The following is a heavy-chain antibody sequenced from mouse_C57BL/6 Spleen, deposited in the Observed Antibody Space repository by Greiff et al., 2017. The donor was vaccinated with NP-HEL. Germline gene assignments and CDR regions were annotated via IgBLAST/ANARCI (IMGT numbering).Heavy chain of an antibody. Sequence: EVQLQQSGPVLVKPGASVKMSCKASGYTFTAYYMNWVKQSHGKSLEWIGVITPSNGGTSYNQKFKGKATLTVDKSSSTAYMELNSLTSEDSAVYYGAYSNTFAYWGQGTLVTVSA. CDR1: GYTFTAYY. D-gene: IGHD2-5*01. V-gene: IGHV1-19*01. J-gene: IGHJ3*01. CDR3: AYSNTFAY. CDR2: ITPSNGGT.